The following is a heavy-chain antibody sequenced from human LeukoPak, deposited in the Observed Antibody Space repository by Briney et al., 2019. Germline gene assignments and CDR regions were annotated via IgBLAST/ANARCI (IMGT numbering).Heavy chain of an antibody. CDR1: GGSISSSNYF. CDR2: IYYSGST. Sequence: KPSETLSLXCTVSGGSISSSNYFWGWIRQPPGKGPEWIGSIYYSGSTYYNPSRESRVTISVDTSKNQFSLKLRSVTAAYTAVYYCARHSNWFDPWGQGTLVTVSS. CDR3: ARHSNWFDP. V-gene: IGHV4-39*01. J-gene: IGHJ5*02.